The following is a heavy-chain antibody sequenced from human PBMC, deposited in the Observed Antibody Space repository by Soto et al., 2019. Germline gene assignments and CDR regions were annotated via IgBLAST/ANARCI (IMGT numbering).Heavy chain of an antibody. D-gene: IGHD3-3*01. J-gene: IGHJ5*02. CDR1: GYTFTSYD. CDR3: ARLIDFLSGSPQNWFDP. Sequence: ASVKVSCKASGYTFTSYDINWVRQATGQGLEWMGWMNPNSGNTGYAQKFQGRVTMTRNTSISTAYMELSSLRSEDTAVYYCARLIDFLSGSPQNWFDPWGQGTLVTVSS. CDR2: MNPNSGNT. V-gene: IGHV1-8*01.